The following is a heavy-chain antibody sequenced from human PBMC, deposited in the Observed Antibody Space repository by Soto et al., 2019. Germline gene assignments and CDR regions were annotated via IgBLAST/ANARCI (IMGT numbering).Heavy chain of an antibody. CDR1: GGSISSSSYY. J-gene: IGHJ4*02. CDR2: IYYSGST. Sequence: TLSLTCTVSGGSISSSSYYWGWIRQPPGKGLEWIGSIYYSGSTYYNPSLKSRVTISVDTSKNQFSLKLSSVTAADTAVYYCARQVGGWAPWYFDYWGQGTLVTVSS. D-gene: IGHD6-19*01. CDR3: ARQVGGWAPWYFDY. V-gene: IGHV4-39*01.